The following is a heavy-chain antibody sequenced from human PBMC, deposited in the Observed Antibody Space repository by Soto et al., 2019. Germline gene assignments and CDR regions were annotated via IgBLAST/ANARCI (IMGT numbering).Heavy chain of an antibody. Sequence: GGSLRLSCAACGVTFCSYAMSWVRQEPGKGLEWVSAISGSGGSTYYADSVKGRFTISRDNSKNTLYLQMNSLRAEDTAVYYCAKPYCTNGVCYDYWGQGTLVTVSS. J-gene: IGHJ4*02. CDR3: AKPYCTNGVCYDY. CDR1: GVTFCSYA. CDR2: ISGSGGST. D-gene: IGHD2-8*01. V-gene: IGHV3-23*01.